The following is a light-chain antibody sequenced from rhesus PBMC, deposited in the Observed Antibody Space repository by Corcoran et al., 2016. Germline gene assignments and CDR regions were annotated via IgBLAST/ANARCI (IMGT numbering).Light chain of an antibody. V-gene: IGKV3-24*04. CDR2: GAS. J-gene: IGKJ1*01. CDR1: QSVSSY. Sequence: EIVMTQSPATLALSPGERATLSCRASQSVSSYLAWYQQKPGQAPRLPIYGASSRAPGIPARFRGSGSGTEFTLTISSLEPEDVGVYFCLQSSNWPQTFGQGTKVEIK. CDR3: LQSSNWPQT.